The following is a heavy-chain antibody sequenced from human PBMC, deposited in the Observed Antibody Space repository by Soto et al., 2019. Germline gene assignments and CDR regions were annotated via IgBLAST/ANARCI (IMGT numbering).Heavy chain of an antibody. CDR3: AKDEVAATSGLDY. V-gene: IGHV3-23*01. CDR1: GFTFSSYA. Sequence: EVQLLESGGGLVQPGGSLRLSCAASGFTFSSYAMSWVRQAPGKGLEWVSAISGSGGSTYYADSVKGRFTISRDNSKNTLYLQMNSLRAEHTAVYYCAKDEVAATSGLDYWGQGTLVTVSS. J-gene: IGHJ4*02. D-gene: IGHD2-15*01. CDR2: ISGSGGST.